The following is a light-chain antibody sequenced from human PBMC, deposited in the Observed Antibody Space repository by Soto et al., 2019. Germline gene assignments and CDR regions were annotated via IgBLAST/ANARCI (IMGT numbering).Light chain of an antibody. CDR3: QQSYTSVWT. J-gene: IGKJ1*01. CDR2: ATS. V-gene: IGKV1-39*01. Sequence: DIEMTQSPSSLSASVGDRVTITCRASQSISSYLSWYQQKPGKAPNLLTYATSTLQSGVPSRFSASGSGTDFTLTISSLQPEDFATYYCQQSYTSVWTFGQGTKVDIK. CDR1: QSISSY.